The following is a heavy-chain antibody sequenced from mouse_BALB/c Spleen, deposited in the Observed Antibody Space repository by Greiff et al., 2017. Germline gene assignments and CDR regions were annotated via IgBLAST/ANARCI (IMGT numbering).Heavy chain of an antibody. CDR3: ARDAYYGNYVAMDY. CDR1: GYSITSGYY. D-gene: IGHD2-10*01. Sequence: EVQLVESGPGLVKPSQSLSLTCSVTGYSITSGYYWNWIRQFPGNKLEWMGYISYDGSNNYNPSLKNRISITRDTSKNQFFLKLNSVTTEDTATYYCARDAYYGNYVAMDYWGQGTSVTVSS. CDR2: ISYDGSN. J-gene: IGHJ4*01. V-gene: IGHV3-6*02.